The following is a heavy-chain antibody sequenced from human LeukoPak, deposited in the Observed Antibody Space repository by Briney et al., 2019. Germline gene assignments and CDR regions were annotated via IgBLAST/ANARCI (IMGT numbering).Heavy chain of an antibody. Sequence: QTLSLTCAISGDSVSSNSAAWNWIRQSPSRGLEWLGRTYYRSKWYNDYAVSVKSRITINPDTSKNQFSLQLNSVTPEDTAVYYCARGIGDSYGGYYYYYYGMDVWGQGTTVTVSS. J-gene: IGHJ6*02. D-gene: IGHD5-18*01. CDR1: GDSVSSNSAA. CDR2: TYYRSKWYN. V-gene: IGHV6-1*01. CDR3: ARGIGDSYGGYYYYYYGMDV.